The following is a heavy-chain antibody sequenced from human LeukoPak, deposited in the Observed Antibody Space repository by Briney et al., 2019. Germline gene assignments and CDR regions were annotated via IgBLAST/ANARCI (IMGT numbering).Heavy chain of an antibody. Sequence: PGGSLRLSRAASGFTFSSYAMSWVRQAPGKGLEWVSAISGSGGSTYYADSVKGRFTISRDNSKNTLYLQMNSLGAEDTAVYYCAKSNFWSGYYDYWGQGTLVTVSS. CDR3: AKSNFWSGYYDY. CDR2: ISGSGGST. CDR1: GFTFSSYA. J-gene: IGHJ4*02. D-gene: IGHD3-3*01. V-gene: IGHV3-23*01.